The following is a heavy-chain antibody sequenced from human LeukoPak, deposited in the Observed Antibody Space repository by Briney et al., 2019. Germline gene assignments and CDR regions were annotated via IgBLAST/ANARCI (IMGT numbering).Heavy chain of an antibody. J-gene: IGHJ4*02. V-gene: IGHV1-2*02. CDR1: GYTFTGYY. CDR3: AREEVTTVTTSSRIGYFDY. CDR2: INPNSGGT. Sequence: ASVKVSCKASGYTFTGYYMHWVRQAPGQGLEWMGWINPNSGGTNYAQKFQGRVTMTRDTSISTAYMELSRLRSDDTAVYYCAREEVTTVTTSSRIGYFDYWGQGTLVTVSS. D-gene: IGHD4-11*01.